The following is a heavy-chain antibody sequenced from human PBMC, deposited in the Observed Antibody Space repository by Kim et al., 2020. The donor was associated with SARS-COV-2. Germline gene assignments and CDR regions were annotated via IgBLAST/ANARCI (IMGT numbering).Heavy chain of an antibody. CDR3: TTDYGPYYGMDV. V-gene: IGHV3-15*01. Sequence: GGSLRLSCAASGFTFSNAWMSWVRQAPGKGLEWVGRIKSKTDGGTTDYAAPVKGRFTISRDDSKNTLYLQMNSLKTEDTAVYYCTTDYGPYYGMDVWGQGTTVTVSS. CDR2: IKSKTDGGTT. J-gene: IGHJ6*02. CDR1: GFTFSNAW. D-gene: IGHD4-17*01.